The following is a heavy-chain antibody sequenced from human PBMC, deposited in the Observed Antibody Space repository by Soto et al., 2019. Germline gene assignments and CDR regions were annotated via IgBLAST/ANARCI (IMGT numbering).Heavy chain of an antibody. CDR3: AHTYYDFWSGYYRTDYYMDV. J-gene: IGHJ6*03. CDR2: IYWDDDK. D-gene: IGHD3-3*01. Sequence: GSGPTLVNPTQTLTLTCTFSGFSLSTSGVGVGWIRQPPGKALEWLALIYWDDDKRYSPSLKSRLTITKDTSKNQVVLTMTNMDPVDTATYYCAHTYYDFWSGYYRTDYYMDVWGKGTTVTVSS. CDR1: GFSLSTSGVG. V-gene: IGHV2-5*02.